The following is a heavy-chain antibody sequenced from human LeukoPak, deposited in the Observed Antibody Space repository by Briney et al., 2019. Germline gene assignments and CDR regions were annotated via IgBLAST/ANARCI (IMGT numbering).Heavy chain of an antibody. D-gene: IGHD3-16*02. J-gene: IGHJ6*03. Sequence: SETLSLTYTVSGGSIGTYYWSWVRQSPGAGLEWIGYIYVTGTRYNPYLQSRVTISVDRSRNQFFLKMTSVTAADTAMYYCARHIGGGIEDMDVWGRGTKVTVSS. V-gene: IGHV4-59*08. CDR2: IYVTGT. CDR3: ARHIGGGIEDMDV. CDR1: GGSIGTYY.